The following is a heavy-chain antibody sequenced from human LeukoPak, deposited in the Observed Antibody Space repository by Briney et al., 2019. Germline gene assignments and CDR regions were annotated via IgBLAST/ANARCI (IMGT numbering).Heavy chain of an antibody. Sequence: SETLSLTCTVSGGSISSYYWSWIRQPPGKGLEWIGYIYYSGSTNYNPSLKSRVTISVDTSKNQFSLKLSSVTAADTAVYYCARAVSGYYFVYYYYYMDVWGKGTTVTISS. J-gene: IGHJ6*03. CDR2: IYYSGST. V-gene: IGHV4-59*01. CDR3: ARAVSGYYFVYYYYYMDV. CDR1: GGSISSYY. D-gene: IGHD3-22*01.